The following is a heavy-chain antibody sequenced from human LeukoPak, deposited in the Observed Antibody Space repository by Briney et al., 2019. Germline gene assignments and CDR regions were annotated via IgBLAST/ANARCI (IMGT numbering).Heavy chain of an antibody. CDR1: GFTFSSYA. D-gene: IGHD3-3*01. CDR2: ISYDGSNK. CDR3: ARDKDFWSGIYGMDV. J-gene: IGHJ6*02. V-gene: IGHV3-30-3*01. Sequence: PGRSLRLSCAASGFTFSSYAMHWVRQAPGKGLEWVAVISYDGSNKYYADSVKGRFTISRDNSKNTLYLQINSLRAEDTAVYYCARDKDFWSGIYGMDVWGQGTTVTVSS.